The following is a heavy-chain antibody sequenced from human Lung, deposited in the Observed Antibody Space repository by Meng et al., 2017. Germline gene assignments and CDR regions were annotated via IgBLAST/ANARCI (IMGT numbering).Heavy chain of an antibody. CDR2: INSDESST. CDR1: GFTFSSYC. V-gene: IGHV3-74*01. J-gene: IGHJ5*02. D-gene: IGHD6-25*01. CDR3: ASTATRIAARRAAGNWFDP. Sequence: GESLKISCAASGFTFSSYCMHWVRQAPGKGLVWVSRINSDESSTSYADSVKGRFTISRDNAKNTLYLQMNSLRAEDTAVYYCASTATRIAARRAAGNWFDPWGQGTLVTVSS.